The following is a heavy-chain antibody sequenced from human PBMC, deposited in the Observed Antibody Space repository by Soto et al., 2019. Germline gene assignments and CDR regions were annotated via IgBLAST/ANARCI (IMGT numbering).Heavy chain of an antibody. CDR3: ARALWFGELLYNNYYYYMDV. V-gene: IGHV4-30-4*01. Sequence: SETLSLTCTVSGGSISSGDYYWSWIRQPPGKGLEWIGYIYYSGSTYYNPSLKSRVTISVDTSKNTLYLQMNSLRAEDTAVYYCARALWFGELLYNNYYYYMDVWGKGTTVTVSS. CDR2: IYYSGST. J-gene: IGHJ6*03. CDR1: GGSISSGDYY. D-gene: IGHD3-10*01.